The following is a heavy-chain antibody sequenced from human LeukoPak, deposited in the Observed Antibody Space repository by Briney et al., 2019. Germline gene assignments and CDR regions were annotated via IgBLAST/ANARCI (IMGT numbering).Heavy chain of an antibody. CDR1: GGSISSYY. D-gene: IGHD2-21*02. Sequence: SETLSLTCTVSGGSISSYYWSWIRQPPGKGLEWIGYIYYSGSTNYNPSLKSRVTISVDTSKNQFSLKLSSVTAADTAVYYCARYVVVTAYFDYWGQGALVAVSS. V-gene: IGHV4-59*01. CDR3: ARYVVVTAYFDY. J-gene: IGHJ4*02. CDR2: IYYSGST.